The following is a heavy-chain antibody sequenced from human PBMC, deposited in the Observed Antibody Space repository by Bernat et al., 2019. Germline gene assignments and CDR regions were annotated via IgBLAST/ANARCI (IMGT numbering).Heavy chain of an antibody. CDR1: GFTFSSYW. CDR3: ARNRGGDY. V-gene: IGHV3-7*03. J-gene: IGHJ4*02. CDR2: INQDGSEK. D-gene: IGHD2/OR15-2a*01. Sequence: EVQLVESGGGLVQPGGSLSLSCAASGFTFSSYWMTWVRQAPGKGLEWVANINQDGSEKYYVDSVKGRFTIARDDARNSLYLQMNSLRAEDTAVYYCARNRGGDYWGQGTLVTVSS.